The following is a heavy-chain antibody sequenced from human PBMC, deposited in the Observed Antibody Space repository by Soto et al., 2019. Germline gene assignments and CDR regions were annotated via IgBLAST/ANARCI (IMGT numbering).Heavy chain of an antibody. Sequence: LTLSCAASAFTFSSYGMHWVRQAPGKGLEWVAVIWYDGSNKYYADSVKGRFTISRDNSKNTLYLQMNSLRAEDTAVYYCARDHRYYFDYWGQGTLVTVSS. J-gene: IGHJ4*02. CDR2: IWYDGSNK. CDR1: AFTFSSYG. CDR3: ARDHRYYFDY. V-gene: IGHV3-33*01.